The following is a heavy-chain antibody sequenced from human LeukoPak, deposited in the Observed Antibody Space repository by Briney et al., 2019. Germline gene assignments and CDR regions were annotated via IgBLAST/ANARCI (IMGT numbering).Heavy chain of an antibody. D-gene: IGHD1-1*01. CDR2: IVPSGGST. Sequence: XXXPGKXXXXXSAIVPSGGSTFYADSLKGRFTISRDNSKNTLYLQMNSLRAEDTAVYYCAPNWNDEVGPFDYWGQGTLVTVSS. J-gene: IGHJ4*02. CDR3: APNWNDEVGPFDY. V-gene: IGHV3-23*01.